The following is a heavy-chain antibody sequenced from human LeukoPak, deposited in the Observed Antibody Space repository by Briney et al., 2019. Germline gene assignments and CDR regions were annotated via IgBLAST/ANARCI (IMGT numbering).Heavy chain of an antibody. V-gene: IGHV1-2*02. Sequence: ASVKVSCKASGYTFTGYYMHWVRQAPGQGLEWMGWINPNSGGTNYAQKFQGRVTMTRDTSISTAYMELSRLRSDDTAVYYCAPRGVYSYGIFDYWGQGTLVTVSS. CDR2: INPNSGGT. J-gene: IGHJ4*02. CDR3: APRGVYSYGIFDY. CDR1: GYTFTGYY. D-gene: IGHD5-18*01.